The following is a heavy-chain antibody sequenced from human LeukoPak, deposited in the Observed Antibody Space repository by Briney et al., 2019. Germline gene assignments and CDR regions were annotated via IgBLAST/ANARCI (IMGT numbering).Heavy chain of an antibody. CDR1: GFTFSSYA. V-gene: IGHV3-23*01. CDR3: AKRGVVIRVILVGFHKEAYYFDS. D-gene: IGHD3-22*01. Sequence: GGSRRLSCAASGFTFSSYAMYWVRQAPGKGLEWVSAIFGSGGSTHYADSVKGRFTISRDNSKNTVYLQMNSLRAEDTAVYFCAKRGVVIRVILVGFHKEAYYFDSWGQGALVTVSA. CDR2: IFGSGGST. J-gene: IGHJ4*02.